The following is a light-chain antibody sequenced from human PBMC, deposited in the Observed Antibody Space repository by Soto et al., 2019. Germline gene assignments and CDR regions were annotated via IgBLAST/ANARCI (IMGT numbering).Light chain of an antibody. CDR2: GAS. V-gene: IGKV3-20*01. CDR3: QQYGSSPTIT. J-gene: IGKJ5*01. CDR1: QSVSSSY. Sequence: EIVLTQSPGTLSLSPGERATLSCRASQSVSSSYLAWYQQKPGQAPRLLIYGASSRATGIPDRFSGSGSGTDFTGTISRLEPEDFAVYYYQQYGSSPTITFGQGTRLEIK.